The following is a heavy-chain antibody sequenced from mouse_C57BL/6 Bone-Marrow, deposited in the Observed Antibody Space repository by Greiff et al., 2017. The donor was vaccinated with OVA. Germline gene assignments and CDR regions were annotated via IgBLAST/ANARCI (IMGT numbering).Heavy chain of an antibody. CDR2: ISYSGST. Sequence: EVQLQQSGPGMVKPSQSLSLTCTVTGYSITSGYDWHWIRHFPGNKLEWMGYISYSGSTNYNPSLKSRISITHDTSKNHFFLKLNSVTTEDTATYYCARGGNYSNYFDYWGQGTTLTVSS. J-gene: IGHJ2*01. CDR1: GYSITSGYD. V-gene: IGHV3-1*01. D-gene: IGHD2-5*01. CDR3: ARGGNYSNYFDY.